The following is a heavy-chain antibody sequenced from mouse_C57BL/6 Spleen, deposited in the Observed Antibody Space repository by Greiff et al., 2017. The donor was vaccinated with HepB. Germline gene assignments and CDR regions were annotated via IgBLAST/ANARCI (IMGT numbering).Heavy chain of an antibody. CDR1: GYSFTGYY. CDR3: ARYGKSWYFDV. D-gene: IGHD2-1*01. J-gene: IGHJ1*03. Sequence: EVQLQQSGPELVKPGASVKISCKASGYSFTGYYMNWVKQSPEKSLEWIGEINPSTGGTTYNQKFKAKATLTVDKSSSTAYMQLKSLTSEDSAVYYCARYGKSWYFDVWGTGTTVTVSS. V-gene: IGHV1-42*01. CDR2: INPSTGGT.